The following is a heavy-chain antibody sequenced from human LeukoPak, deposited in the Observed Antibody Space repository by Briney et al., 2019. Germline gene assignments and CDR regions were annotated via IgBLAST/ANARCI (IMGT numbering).Heavy chain of an antibody. Sequence: GESLKISCKASGYNFTSYWIGWVRQMPGKGLEWMGILYPGDSDTRYSPSFQAQVTISADKSVSTAYLQWSSLKASDSAIYYCATRSDGYSQFDFWGQGTLVTVSS. CDR1: GYNFTSYW. D-gene: IGHD5-24*01. CDR3: ATRSDGYSQFDF. V-gene: IGHV5-51*01. CDR2: LYPGDSDT. J-gene: IGHJ4*02.